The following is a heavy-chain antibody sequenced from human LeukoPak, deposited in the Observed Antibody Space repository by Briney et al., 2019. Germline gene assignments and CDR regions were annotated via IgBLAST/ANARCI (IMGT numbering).Heavy chain of an antibody. CDR2: INLDGNDK. J-gene: IGHJ4*02. CDR3: ARVSVKSIAAQYYFDY. D-gene: IGHD6-6*01. Sequence: GGSLRLSCAASGFIFSSHWMSWVRQAPGKGLEWVANINLDGNDKNYVDSVKGRFTISRDNAKNSLYLQMNSLRAEDTAMYYCARVSVKSIAAQYYFDYWGQGTLVTVSS. V-gene: IGHV3-7*01. CDR1: GFIFSSHW.